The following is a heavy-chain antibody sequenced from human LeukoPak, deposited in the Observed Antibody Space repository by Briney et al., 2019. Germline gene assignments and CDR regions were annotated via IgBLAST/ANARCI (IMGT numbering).Heavy chain of an antibody. CDR1: GGPFSGYY. D-gene: IGHD6-19*01. J-gene: IGHJ4*02. V-gene: IGHV4-34*01. CDR3: ASEMAVAGDDY. Sequence: SETLSLTCAVYGGPFSGYYWSWIRQPPGKGLEWIGEINHSGSTNYNPSLKSRVTISVDTSKNQFSLKLSSVTAADTAVYYCASEMAVAGDDYWGQGTLVTVSS. CDR2: INHSGST.